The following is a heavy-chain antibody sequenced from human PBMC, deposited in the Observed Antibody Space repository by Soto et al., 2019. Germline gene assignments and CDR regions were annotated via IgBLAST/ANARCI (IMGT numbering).Heavy chain of an antibody. V-gene: IGHV1-18*01. J-gene: IGHJ4*02. Sequence: QVQLVQSGAEVKKPGASVKVSCKASGYTFTSYGISWVRQAPGQGLEWMGWISAYNGNTNYAQKLQGRVTMTTDTSTSKDYMELRSLRSADTAVYSCARDLAAGNCDYWGQGTLVTVSS. CDR2: ISAYNGNT. CDR1: GYTFTSYG. D-gene: IGHD6-13*01. CDR3: ARDLAAGNCDY.